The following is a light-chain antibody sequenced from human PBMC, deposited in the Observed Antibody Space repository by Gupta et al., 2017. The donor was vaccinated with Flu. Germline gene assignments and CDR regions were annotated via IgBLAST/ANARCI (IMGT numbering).Light chain of an antibody. Sequence: SITISCTGTSSDVGGYNYVSWYQQHPGKAPKIMIYGVSNRPSGVSNRFSGSKSGNTASLTISGLQAEDEADYYCSSYTSRSTLVFGGGTKLTVL. CDR3: SSYTSRSTLV. CDR2: GVS. CDR1: SSDVGGYNY. J-gene: IGLJ3*02. V-gene: IGLV2-14*01.